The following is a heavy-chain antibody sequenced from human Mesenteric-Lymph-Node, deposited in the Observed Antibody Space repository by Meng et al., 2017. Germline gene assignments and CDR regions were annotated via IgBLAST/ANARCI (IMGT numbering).Heavy chain of an antibody. D-gene: IGHD3-9*01. V-gene: IGHV3-20*04. CDR3: ARDTLRPDDYDIFPGNDAFDI. Sequence: GESLKISCAASGFTFDDYGMSWVRQAPGKGLEWVSGINWNGGSTGYADSVKGRFTISRDNAKNSLYLQMNRLRAEATALYYCARDTLRPDDYDIFPGNDAFDIWGQGTVVTVSS. CDR2: INWNGGST. CDR1: GFTFDDYG. J-gene: IGHJ3*02.